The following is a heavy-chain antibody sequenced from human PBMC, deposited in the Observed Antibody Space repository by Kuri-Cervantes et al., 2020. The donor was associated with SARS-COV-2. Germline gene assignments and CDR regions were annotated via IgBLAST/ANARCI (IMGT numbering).Heavy chain of an antibody. CDR1: GFTFSSYA. J-gene: IGHJ4*02. CDR3: ARGVLDYDFWSGFYLDY. D-gene: IGHD3-3*01. V-gene: IGHV3-30-3*01. CDR2: ISYDGSNK. Sequence: GESLKISCAVSGFTFSSYAMHWVRQAPGKGLGWVAVISYDGSNKYYADSVKGRFTISRDNSKNTLYLQMNSLRAEDTAVYYCARGVLDYDFWSGFYLDYWGQGTLVTVSS.